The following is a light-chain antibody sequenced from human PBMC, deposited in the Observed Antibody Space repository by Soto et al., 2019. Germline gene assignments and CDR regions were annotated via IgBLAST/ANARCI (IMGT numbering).Light chain of an antibody. CDR2: DAS. J-gene: IGKJ1*01. Sequence: IVMPQSPATLSVSPGERATLSCRASESVNSNLAWYQQKPGQAPRLLIYDASNRATGIPARFSGSGSDTEVTLSISSVQSEDFAVYYCNQYHNGASTFGQETKVEIK. CDR3: NQYHNGAST. V-gene: IGKV3-15*01. CDR1: ESVNSN.